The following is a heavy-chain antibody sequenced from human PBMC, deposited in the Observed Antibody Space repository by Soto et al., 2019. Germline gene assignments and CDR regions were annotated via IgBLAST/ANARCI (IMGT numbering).Heavy chain of an antibody. Sequence: WISKAQRKGLEWIGSTYYTGDTNFNPSLRSRVSISVDTSKNQFSLNVNSMTAADTAIYFCASHRIVVVVSPSPSAFASLAQGTLVTVSS. J-gene: IGHJ4*02. D-gene: IGHD2-15*01. V-gene: IGHV4-39*01. CDR2: TYYTGDT. CDR3: ASHRIVVVVSPSPSAFAS.